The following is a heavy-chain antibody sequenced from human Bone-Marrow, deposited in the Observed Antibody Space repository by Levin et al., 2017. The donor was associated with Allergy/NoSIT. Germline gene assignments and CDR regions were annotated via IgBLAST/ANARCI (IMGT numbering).Heavy chain of an antibody. J-gene: IGHJ4*02. Sequence: GGSLRLSCAASGFTFSYFYMSWVRQAPGKGLEWVALISDNGDSTNYADSVKGRFTISRDNGKKSLYLQMNSLRADDMAVYYCARGGDNSDYWGQGTLVTVSS. CDR1: GFTFSYFY. CDR2: ISDNGDST. V-gene: IGHV3-11*03. CDR3: ARGGDNSDY. D-gene: IGHD1-1*01.